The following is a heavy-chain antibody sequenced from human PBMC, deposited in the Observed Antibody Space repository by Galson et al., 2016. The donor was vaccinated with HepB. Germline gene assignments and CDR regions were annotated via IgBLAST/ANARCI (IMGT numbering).Heavy chain of an antibody. CDR3: VREYSAFDY. CDR2: MYYGGST. CDR1: GGSISNRNHY. D-gene: IGHD5-12*01. V-gene: IGHV4-39*02. J-gene: IGHJ4*02. Sequence: SETLSLTCTVSGGSISNRNHYWGWIRQPPGKGLEWIGSMYYGGSTYYNPSLKSRVTISVDTSKSQFSLNLTSVTAADTAVYFCVREYSAFDYWSQGILVTVSS.